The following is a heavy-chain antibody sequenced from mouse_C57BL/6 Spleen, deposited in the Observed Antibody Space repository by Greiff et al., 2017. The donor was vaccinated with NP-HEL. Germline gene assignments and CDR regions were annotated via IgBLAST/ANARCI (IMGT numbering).Heavy chain of an antibody. J-gene: IGHJ4*01. CDR3: ARRRYDYAMDY. V-gene: IGHV1-50*01. Sequence: QVQLQQPGAELVQPGASVTLSCKASGYTFTSYWMPWVNQRPGPGLEWIGEIDPSDSYTNYNQKFKGKATLTVDTSSSTAYMQLSSLTSEDSAVYYCARRRYDYAMDYWGQGTSVTVSS. CDR2: IDPSDSYT. D-gene: IGHD2-14*01. CDR1: GYTFTSYW.